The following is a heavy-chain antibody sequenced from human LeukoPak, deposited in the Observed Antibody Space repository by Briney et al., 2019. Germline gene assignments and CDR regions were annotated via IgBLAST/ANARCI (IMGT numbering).Heavy chain of an antibody. D-gene: IGHD1-26*01. J-gene: IGHJ4*02. V-gene: IGHV4-39*07. CDR1: GGSISSSSYY. Sequence: TPSETLSLTCTVSGGSISSSSYYWGWIRQPPGKGLEWIGSIYYSGSTYYNPSLKSRVTISVDTSKNQFSLKLSSVTAADTAVYYCARGRRPNLKSGSYWRGGYYFDYWGQGTLVTVSS. CDR3: ARGRRPNLKSGSYWRGGYYFDY. CDR2: IYYSGST.